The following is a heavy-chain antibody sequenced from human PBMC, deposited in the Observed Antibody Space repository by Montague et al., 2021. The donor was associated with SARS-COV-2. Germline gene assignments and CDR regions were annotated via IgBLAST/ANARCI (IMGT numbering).Heavy chain of an antibody. CDR3: ARDRGWGSRGAGYIDL. Sequence: TLSLTCTVSGGSITCGGYYWTWIRQHPRKGLEWIGYIYHTGSTYYNPSLQSRLRTSVDTSKNEFSLTLTSVTAADMAIYYCARDRGWGSRGAGYIDLWGRGTLVTVSS. CDR2: IYHTGST. V-gene: IGHV4-31*03. D-gene: IGHD2-21*01. J-gene: IGHJ2*01. CDR1: GGSITCGGYY.